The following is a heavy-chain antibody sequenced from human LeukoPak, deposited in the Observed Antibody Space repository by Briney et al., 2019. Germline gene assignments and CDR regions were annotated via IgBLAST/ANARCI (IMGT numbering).Heavy chain of an antibody. Sequence: ASVKVSCKASGYTFTGYYMHWVRQAPGQGLEWTGRINPNSGGTNYAQKFQGRVTMTRDTSISTAYMELGRLRSDDTAVYYCARARHIAAAGTFRFDPWGQGTLVTVSS. V-gene: IGHV1-2*06. CDR1: GYTFTGYY. CDR2: INPNSGGT. CDR3: ARARHIAAAGTFRFDP. J-gene: IGHJ5*02. D-gene: IGHD6-13*01.